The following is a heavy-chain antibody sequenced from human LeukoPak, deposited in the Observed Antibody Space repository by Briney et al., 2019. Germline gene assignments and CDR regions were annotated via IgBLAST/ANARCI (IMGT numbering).Heavy chain of an antibody. CDR3: ARACRNYYDSSGYYTHFDY. Sequence: SETLSLTCTVSGGSISSGGYYWSWIRQHPGKGLEWIGYIYYSGSTYYNPSLKSRVTISVDTSKNQFSLKLSSVSAADTAVYYCARACRNYYDSSGYYTHFDYWGQGTLVTVSS. V-gene: IGHV4-31*03. CDR2: IYYSGST. D-gene: IGHD3-22*01. CDR1: GGSISSGGYY. J-gene: IGHJ4*02.